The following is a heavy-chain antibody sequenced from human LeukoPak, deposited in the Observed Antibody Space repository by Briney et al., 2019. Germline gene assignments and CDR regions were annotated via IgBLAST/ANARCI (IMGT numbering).Heavy chain of an antibody. V-gene: IGHV1-46*01. Sequence: ASVKVSCKASGYTFTSYHMHWVRQAPGQGLEWMGKINLSGGSTTYAQKFQGRVTMTRDTSTSTVYMELSSLRSEETAVYYCARDYVDDIPMIKDYWGQGTLVTVSS. D-gene: IGHD2-8*01. CDR2: INLSGGST. CDR1: GYTFTSYH. CDR3: ARDYVDDIPMIKDY. J-gene: IGHJ4*02.